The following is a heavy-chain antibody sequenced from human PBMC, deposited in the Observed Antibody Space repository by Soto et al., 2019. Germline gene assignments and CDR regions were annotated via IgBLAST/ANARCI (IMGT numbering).Heavy chain of an antibody. Sequence: GGSLRLSGAASGFTFSSYSMSWVRQAPGKGLEWVSIISGNSVTIGYADSAKGRFTISRDNSKNMLYLQMGSLRAEDTAVYYCATGIGNPSYFAYWGQGTLVTVSS. D-gene: IGHD1-1*01. V-gene: IGHV3-23*01. J-gene: IGHJ4*02. CDR1: GFTFSSYS. CDR3: ATGIGNPSYFAY. CDR2: ISGNSVTI.